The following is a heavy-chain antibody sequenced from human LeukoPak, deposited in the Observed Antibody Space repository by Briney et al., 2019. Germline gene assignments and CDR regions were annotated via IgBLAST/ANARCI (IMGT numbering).Heavy chain of an antibody. D-gene: IGHD3-10*01. CDR3: ARALYGSGSYSTY. J-gene: IGHJ4*02. V-gene: IGHV3-11*05. Sequence: GGSLRLSCAAFGFTFSDFFMTWIRQAPGKGLEWVSYISGSSDFTAYSDSVEGRFTISRDNARNSLYLQMNSLRAEDTAVYYCARALYGSGSYSTYWGQGTLVTVSS. CDR1: GFTFSDFF. CDR2: ISGSSDFT.